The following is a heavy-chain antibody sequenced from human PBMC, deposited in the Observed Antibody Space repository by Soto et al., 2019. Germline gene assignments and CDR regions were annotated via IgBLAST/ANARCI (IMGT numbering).Heavy chain of an antibody. J-gene: IGHJ4*02. CDR3: ARDPSVAAAGHFVDY. V-gene: IGHV3-33*01. Sequence: GGSLRLSCAASGFTFSSYGMHWVRQAPGKGLEWVAVIWYDGSNKYYADSVKGRFTISRDNSKNTLYLQMNSLRAEDTAVYYCARDPSVAAAGHFVDYWGQGTLVTVSS. D-gene: IGHD6-13*01. CDR1: GFTFSSYG. CDR2: IWYDGSNK.